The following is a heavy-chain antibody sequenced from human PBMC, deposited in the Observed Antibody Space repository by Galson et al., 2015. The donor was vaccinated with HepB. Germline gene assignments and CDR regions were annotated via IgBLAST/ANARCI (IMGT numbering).Heavy chain of an antibody. CDR3: ARLNLLVSASQFDF. J-gene: IGHJ4*02. D-gene: IGHD3-10*01. Sequence: SETLSLTCSVSGDSISNSDYYWGWIRQPPGRGLEWIGSIYYSGSTYLNPSLKSRVTISVDTSKDRFSLKLTSVTATDTAVYYCARLNLLVSASQFDFWGQGTLVTVSS. CDR1: GDSISNSDYY. V-gene: IGHV4-39*01. CDR2: IYYSGST.